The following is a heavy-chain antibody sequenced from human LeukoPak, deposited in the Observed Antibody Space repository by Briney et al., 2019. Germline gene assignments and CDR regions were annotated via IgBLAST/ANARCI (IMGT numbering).Heavy chain of an antibody. D-gene: IGHD3-22*01. CDR1: GFTFSSYA. CDR3: ANVYDSSGYYPDAFDI. CDR2: ISGSGGST. Sequence: HTGGSLRLSCAASGFTFSSYAMHWVRQAPGKGLEWVSAISGSGGSTYYADSVKGRFTISRDNSKNTLYLQMNSLRAEDTAVYYCANVYDSSGYYPDAFDIWGQGTMVTVSS. V-gene: IGHV3-23*01. J-gene: IGHJ3*02.